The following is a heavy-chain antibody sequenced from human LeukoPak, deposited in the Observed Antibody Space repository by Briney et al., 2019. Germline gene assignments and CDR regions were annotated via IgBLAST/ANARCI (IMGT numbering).Heavy chain of an antibody. V-gene: IGHV3-7*01. CDR1: GFTFSNYW. D-gene: IGHD1-1*01. CDR3: ARATGTTGVSDAFDI. J-gene: IGHJ3*02. CDR2: INQDGSEK. Sequence: GGSLRLSCAASGFTFSNYWMSWVRQAPGKGLEWVANINQDGSEKYYVDSVKGRFTISRDNAKNSLYLQMNSLRVEDTAVYYCARATGTTGVSDAFDIWGQGTMVTVSS.